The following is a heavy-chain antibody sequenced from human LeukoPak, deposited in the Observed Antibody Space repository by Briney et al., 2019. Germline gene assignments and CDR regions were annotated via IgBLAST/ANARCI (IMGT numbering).Heavy chain of an antibody. V-gene: IGHV1-69*13. CDR2: IIPIFGPA. CDR1: GGTFSSYA. D-gene: IGHD2-2*01. Sequence: ASVKVSCKASGGTFSSYAISWVRQAPGQGLEWMGGIIPIFGPANYAQKFQGRVTITADESTSTAYMELSSLRSEDTAVYYCARIGKGYCSSTSCSNTFDPWGQGTLVTVSS. J-gene: IGHJ5*02. CDR3: ARIGKGYCSSTSCSNTFDP.